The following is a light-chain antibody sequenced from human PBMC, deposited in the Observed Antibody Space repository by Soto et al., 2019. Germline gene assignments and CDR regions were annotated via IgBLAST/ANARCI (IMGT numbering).Light chain of an antibody. J-gene: IGLJ2*01. CDR3: NSFRVSHVY. V-gene: IGLV2-14*01. CDR1: SSDIGCYNT. Sequence: QCALTQPASVSGSPGQTITISCTGTSSDIGCYNTVSWYQHHWGKAPQLIIYQVTHRPSGVSDRLSSSKSGNTASLSLSWLQAENVADYYCNSFRVSHVYLGG. CDR2: QVT.